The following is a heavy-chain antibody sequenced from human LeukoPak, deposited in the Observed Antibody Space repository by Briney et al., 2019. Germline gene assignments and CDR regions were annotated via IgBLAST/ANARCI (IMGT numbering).Heavy chain of an antibody. CDR3: ASNRDGSDDY. CDR1: GGSISSYY. J-gene: IGHJ4*02. V-gene: IGHV4-59*01. Sequence: SETLSLTCTVSGGSISSYYWSWIRQPPGKGLEWIGYIYCSGSTSYNPSLESRVTISVDTSKNQFSLKLSSVTAADTAVYYCASNRDGSDDYWGQGTLVTVSS. D-gene: IGHD5-24*01. CDR2: IYCSGST.